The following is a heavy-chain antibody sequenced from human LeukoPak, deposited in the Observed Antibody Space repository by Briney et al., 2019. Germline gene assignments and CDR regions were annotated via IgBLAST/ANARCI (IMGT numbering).Heavy chain of an antibody. V-gene: IGHV3-33*06. CDR2: IWYDGSNK. Sequence: PGGSLRLSCAASGFTFSSYGMHWVRQAPGKGLEWVAVIWYDGSNKYYADSVRGRFTIFRDNSKNTLNLQMNSLRVEDTAVYYCAKGLHQVGWLLPSTHYWGQGILVTVSS. D-gene: IGHD3-22*01. CDR1: GFTFSSYG. CDR3: AKGLHQVGWLLPSTHY. J-gene: IGHJ4*02.